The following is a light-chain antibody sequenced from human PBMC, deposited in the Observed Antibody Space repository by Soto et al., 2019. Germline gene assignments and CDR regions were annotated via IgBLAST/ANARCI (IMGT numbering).Light chain of an antibody. V-gene: IGKV3-11*01. Sequence: EIVLTQSPGTLSLSPGERATLSCRASQSVSSHLAWYQQKPGQAPRRLIYDASNRATGIPARFSGSGSGTDFTRTISSLEPEDFAVYHCVQRTTWPWTCGQGSKVEIK. CDR1: QSVSSH. CDR3: VQRTTWPWT. J-gene: IGKJ1*01. CDR2: DAS.